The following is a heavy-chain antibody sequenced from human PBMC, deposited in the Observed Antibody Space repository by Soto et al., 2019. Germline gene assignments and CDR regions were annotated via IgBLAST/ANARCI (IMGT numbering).Heavy chain of an antibody. CDR1: GGTFDSNA. V-gene: IGHV1-69*12. CDR2: IIPIFGTI. J-gene: IGHJ3*02. D-gene: IGHD2-2*01. Sequence: QVQLVQSGTEVRKPGSSVKVSCKASGGTFDSNAISWVRLAPGQGLEWMGGIIPIFGTINNAQKFQDRVTITADESANRVYMELSSLRSEDMAIYYCAREGLTFGPGAVGGAFDIWGQGTLVTVSS. CDR3: AREGLTFGPGAVGGAFDI.